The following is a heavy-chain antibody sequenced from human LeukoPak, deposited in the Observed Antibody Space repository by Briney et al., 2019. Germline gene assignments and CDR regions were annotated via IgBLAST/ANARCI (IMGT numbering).Heavy chain of an antibody. CDR1: GLTFSGSA. Sequence: GGSLSLSRAASGLTFSGSAMRWVRQPSGKGLEWVGRIRSKANSYATAYAASVKGRFTISRDDSKNTAYLQMNSLKTEDTAVYCCTSRDYGGAFDIWGQGTMVTVSS. J-gene: IGHJ3*02. V-gene: IGHV3-73*01. D-gene: IGHD4-17*01. CDR2: IRSKANSYAT. CDR3: TSRDYGGAFDI.